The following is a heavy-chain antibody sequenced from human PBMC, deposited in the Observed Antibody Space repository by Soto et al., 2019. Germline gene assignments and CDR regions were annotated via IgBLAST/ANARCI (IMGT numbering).Heavy chain of an antibody. CDR3: ARINDILSGFDY. Sequence: QVTLKESGPVLVKPTETLTLTCTVSGFSLSNARMGVSWIRQPPGKALEWLAHIFSHDEKSYSTSLKSRFTIPKDTTKSQLVLTMTNLDPVDTATYYCARINDILSGFDYWGQGTLVTVSS. V-gene: IGHV2-26*01. J-gene: IGHJ4*02. CDR2: IFSHDEK. D-gene: IGHD3-9*01. CDR1: GFSLSNARMG.